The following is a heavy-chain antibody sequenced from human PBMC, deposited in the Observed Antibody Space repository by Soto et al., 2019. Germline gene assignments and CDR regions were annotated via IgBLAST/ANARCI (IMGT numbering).Heavy chain of an antibody. J-gene: IGHJ6*02. CDR3: ARDRFEAVAGFYYYYGMDV. V-gene: IGHV1-2*04. CDR1: GYTFTGYD. D-gene: IGHD6-19*01. CDR2: INPNSGGT. Sequence: ASVKVSCKASGYTFTGYDMHWVRQAPGQGLEWMGWINPNSGGTNYAQKFQGWVTMTRDTSISTAYMELSRLRSDDTAVYYCARDRFEAVAGFYYYYGMDVWGQGTTVTVSS.